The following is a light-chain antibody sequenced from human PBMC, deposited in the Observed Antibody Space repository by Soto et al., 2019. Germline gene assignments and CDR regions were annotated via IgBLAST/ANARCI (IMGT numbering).Light chain of an antibody. J-gene: IGKJ4*01. V-gene: IGKV3-15*01. CDR3: QQYSAWPLT. CDR1: QSVNNN. Sequence: EIVMTQSPATLSVSPGERATLFCRASQSVNNNFLAWYQQKPGQAPRLLIHGASTRATGIPATFSGSGSGTEFTLTISSLQSEDFAVYYCQQYSAWPLTFGGGTKVEIK. CDR2: GAS.